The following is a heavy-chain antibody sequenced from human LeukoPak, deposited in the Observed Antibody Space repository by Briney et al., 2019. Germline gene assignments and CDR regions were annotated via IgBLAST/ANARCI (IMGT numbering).Heavy chain of an antibody. CDR1: GFTFSSYG. CDR3: AKLAVVAADGGDDY. J-gene: IGHJ4*02. D-gene: IGHD2-15*01. V-gene: IGHV3-30*18. Sequence: QSGGSLRLSCAASGFTFSSYGMHWVRQAPGKGLEWVAVISYDGSNKYYADSVKGRFTISRDNSKNTLYLQMSSLRAEDTAVYYCAKLAVVAADGGDDYWGQGTLVTVSS. CDR2: ISYDGSNK.